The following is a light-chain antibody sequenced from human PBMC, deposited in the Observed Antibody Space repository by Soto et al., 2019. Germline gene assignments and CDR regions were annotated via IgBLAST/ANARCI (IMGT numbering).Light chain of an antibody. CDR1: SSDVGGYNY. J-gene: IGLJ3*02. V-gene: IGLV2-14*01. CDR2: ENS. CDR3: NSYTSSSTRV. Sequence: QSVLTQPASVSGSPGQSVTISCTGTSSDVGGYNYVSWYQQHPGTAPKLMIYENSNRPSGVPNRFSGSKSGTTASLAISGLQAEDEADYYCNSYTSSSTRVFGGGTKLTVL.